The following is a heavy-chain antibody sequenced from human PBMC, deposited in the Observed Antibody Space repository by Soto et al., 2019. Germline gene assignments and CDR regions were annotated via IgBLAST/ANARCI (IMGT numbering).Heavy chain of an antibody. J-gene: IGHJ6*02. CDR1: GFPFISYS. Sequence: QVVESGRGLVKPGGSLRLSCSASGFPFISYSMSWVRQAPGRGLQWVSSISTTSSYMSYAESVRGRFTISRDNAKNSLFLQMNSLRAEDTAVYYCARGVAAAYYYYAMDVWGQGTTVTVSS. V-gene: IGHV3-21*01. CDR2: ISTTSSYM. D-gene: IGHD6-13*01. CDR3: ARGVAAAYYYYAMDV.